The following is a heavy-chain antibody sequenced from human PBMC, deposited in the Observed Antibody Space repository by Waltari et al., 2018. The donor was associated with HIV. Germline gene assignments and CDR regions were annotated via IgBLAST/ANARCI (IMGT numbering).Heavy chain of an antibody. Sequence: SGGGSIQPGGYIRLSCVASGFCLSSYSVYWLRQTPGKPLEWVSYMGTTPTARYYEDSVRDRFTVFADKTKQSVYLQISNLQDEDSAVYYCARGLSYFDGKPLPWYLDLWGRGSRVTVAS. CDR3: ARGLSYFDGKPLPWYLDL. CDR2: MGTTPTAR. CDR1: GFCLSSYS. J-gene: IGHJ2*01. V-gene: IGHV3-48*02. D-gene: IGHD3-9*01.